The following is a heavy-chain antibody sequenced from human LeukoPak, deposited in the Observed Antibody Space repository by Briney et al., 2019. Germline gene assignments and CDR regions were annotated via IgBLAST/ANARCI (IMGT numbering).Heavy chain of an antibody. D-gene: IGHD4-17*01. J-gene: IGHJ4*02. CDR2: ISYDGSNK. Sequence: GRSLRLSCAGSGFTFSSYGMRWVRQAPGKGLEWVAVISYDGSNKYYADSVKGRFTISRDNSKNTLYLQMNSLRAEDTAVYYCAKDLTDYGDSYFDYWGQGTLVTVSS. CDR1: GFTFSSYG. CDR3: AKDLTDYGDSYFDY. V-gene: IGHV3-30*18.